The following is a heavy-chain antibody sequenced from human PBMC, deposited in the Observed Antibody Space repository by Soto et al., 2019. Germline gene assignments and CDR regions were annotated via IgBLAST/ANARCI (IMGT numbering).Heavy chain of an antibody. Sequence: SVKVSCKASGGTFSSYAISWVRQAPGQGLEWMGGIIPIFGTANYAQKFQGRVTITADKSTSTAYMELSSLRSEDTAVYYCARDPIAARPLYNWFDPWGQGTLVTVSS. CDR3: ARDPIAARPLYNWFDP. CDR1: GGTFSSYA. CDR2: IIPIFGTA. D-gene: IGHD6-6*01. V-gene: IGHV1-69*06. J-gene: IGHJ5*02.